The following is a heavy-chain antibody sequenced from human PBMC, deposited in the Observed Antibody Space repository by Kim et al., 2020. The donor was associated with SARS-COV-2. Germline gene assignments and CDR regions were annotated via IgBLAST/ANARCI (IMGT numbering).Heavy chain of an antibody. CDR1: GGSISSYY. CDR3: ARWGTMVRGGIRLMDV. V-gene: IGHV4-59*01. CDR2: IYYSGST. D-gene: IGHD3-10*01. Sequence: SETLSLTCTVSGGSISSYYWSWIRQPPGKGLEWIGYIYYSGSTNYNPSLKSRVTISVDTSKNQFSLKLSSVTAADTAVYYCARWGTMVRGGIRLMDVWGQGTTVTVSS. J-gene: IGHJ6*02.